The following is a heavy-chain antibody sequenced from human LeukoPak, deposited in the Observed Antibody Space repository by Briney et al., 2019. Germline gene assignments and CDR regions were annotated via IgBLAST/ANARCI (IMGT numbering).Heavy chain of an antibody. V-gene: IGHV3-15*01. Sequence: GGSLRLSCAASGFTFSNAWMSWVRQAPGKGLEWVGRIKSKADGGTTDYAAPVKGRFTISRDDSKNTLYLQMNSLKTEDTAVYYCTTDADDYYGSGSYYTTPGFDYWGQGTLVTVSS. D-gene: IGHD3-10*01. CDR3: TTDADDYYGSGSYYTTPGFDY. J-gene: IGHJ4*02. CDR2: IKSKADGGTT. CDR1: GFTFSNAW.